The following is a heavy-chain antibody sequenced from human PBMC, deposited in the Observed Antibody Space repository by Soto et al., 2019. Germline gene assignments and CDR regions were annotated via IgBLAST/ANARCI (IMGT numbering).Heavy chain of an antibody. J-gene: IGHJ4*02. CDR3: ARFGSIAVTRFDY. V-gene: IGHV4-61*08. Sequence: SETLSLTCAVPGGSISSGGYSWSWIRQPPGKGLEWIGYIYSSGSTNYNPSLKSRLTMSVDTSKNQFSLNLTSVTAADTAVYYCARFGSIAVTRFDYWGQGVLVPVSS. D-gene: IGHD6-19*01. CDR2: IYSSGST. CDR1: GGSISSGGYS.